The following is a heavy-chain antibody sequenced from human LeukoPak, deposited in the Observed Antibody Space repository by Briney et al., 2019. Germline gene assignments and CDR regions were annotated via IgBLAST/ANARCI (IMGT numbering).Heavy chain of an antibody. J-gene: IGHJ4*02. Sequence: PSETLSLTCAVSGGSISSSNWWSWVRQPPGKGLEWIGEIYHSGSTNYNPSLKSRVTISVDKSKNQFSLKLSSVTAADTAVYYCATGSSNQLDYYFDYWGQGTLVTVSS. CDR2: IYHSGST. D-gene: IGHD1-1*01. CDR3: ATGSSNQLDYYFDY. V-gene: IGHV4-4*02. CDR1: GGSISSSNW.